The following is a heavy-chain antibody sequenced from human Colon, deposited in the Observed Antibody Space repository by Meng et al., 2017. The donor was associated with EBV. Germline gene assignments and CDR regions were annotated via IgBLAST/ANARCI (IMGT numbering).Heavy chain of an antibody. D-gene: IGHD3-10*01. V-gene: IGHV4-39*01. CDR3: ASYTSFSGSYYNGIDY. CDR2: IYYSGST. CDR1: GGSIRSGPYC. Sequence: QLQESGPGLANPSETLFLTCPVSGGSIRSGPYCWAWIRQPPGKGLEWIGSIYYSGSTYYNPSLKSRVTISVDSSKNQFSLKLTSVTAADTSLYYCASYTSFSGSYYNGIDYWGQGTLVTVSS. J-gene: IGHJ4*02.